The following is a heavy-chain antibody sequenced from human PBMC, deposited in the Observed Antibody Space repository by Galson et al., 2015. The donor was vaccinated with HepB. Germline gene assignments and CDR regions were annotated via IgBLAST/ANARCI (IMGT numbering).Heavy chain of an antibody. J-gene: IGHJ6*02. Sequence: SVKVSCKASGGTFSSYAISWVRQAPGQGLEWMGGIIPIFGTANYAQKFQGRVTITADKSTSTAYMELSSLRSEDTAVYYCARGRSIAARPRAPDYYYYGMDVWGQGTTVTVSS. CDR1: GGTFSSYA. CDR3: ARGRSIAARPRAPDYYYYGMDV. CDR2: IIPIFGTA. D-gene: IGHD6-6*01. V-gene: IGHV1-69*06.